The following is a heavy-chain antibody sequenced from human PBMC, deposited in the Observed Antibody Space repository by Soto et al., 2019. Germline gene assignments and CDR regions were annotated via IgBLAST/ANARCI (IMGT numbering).Heavy chain of an antibody. J-gene: IGHJ5*02. V-gene: IGHV4-59*01. CDR2: IYYSGST. CDR3: ARVPRYSYWFDP. CDR1: GGSISSYY. Sequence: SETLSLTCTVSGGSISSYYWSWIRQPPGKGLEWIGYIYYSGSTNYNPSLKSRVTISVDTSKNQFSLKLSSVTAADTAVYYCARVPRYSYWFDPWGQGTLVTVSS. D-gene: IGHD5-18*01.